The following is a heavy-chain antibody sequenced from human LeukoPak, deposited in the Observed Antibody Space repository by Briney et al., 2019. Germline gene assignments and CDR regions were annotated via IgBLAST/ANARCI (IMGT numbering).Heavy chain of an antibody. D-gene: IGHD2-21*01. CDR3: ARDSPNEGILWWSIDY. V-gene: IGHV3-21*01. CDR2: ISSRSSYI. Sequence: GGSLRLSCAASGFTFRSYSMNWVRQAPGKGLEWVSSISSRSSYIYYADSVKGRFTISRDNAKNSLYLQMNSLRAEDTAVYYCARDSPNEGILWWSIDYWGQGTLVTVSS. J-gene: IGHJ4*02. CDR1: GFTFRSYS.